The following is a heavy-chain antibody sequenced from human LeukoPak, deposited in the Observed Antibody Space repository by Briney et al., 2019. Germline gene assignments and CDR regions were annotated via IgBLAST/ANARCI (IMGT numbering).Heavy chain of an antibody. CDR2: INSDGSST. Sequence: GGSLRLSCAAAGFNFSSYWMHWVGQAPGKGRVWVSRINSDGSSTSYADSVKGRFTISRDNAKNTLYLQMNSLRAEDTAVYYCARVGATPYLDYWGQGTLVTVSS. J-gene: IGHJ4*02. CDR1: GFNFSSYW. CDR3: ARVGATPYLDY. V-gene: IGHV3-74*01. D-gene: IGHD1-26*01.